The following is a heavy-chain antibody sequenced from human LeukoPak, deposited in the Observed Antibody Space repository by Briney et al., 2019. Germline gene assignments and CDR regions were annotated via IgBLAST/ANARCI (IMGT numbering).Heavy chain of an antibody. CDR1: GFTFSSYA. CDR3: ANPPAVVPAAG. V-gene: IGHV3-23*01. D-gene: IGHD2-2*01. Sequence: PGASLRLSCAASGFTFSSYAMSWVRQAPGKGLEWVSAISGSGGSTYYADSVKGRFTISRDNSKNTLYLQMNSLSAEDTAVYYGANPPAVVPAAGWGQGTLVTVSS. CDR2: ISGSGGST. J-gene: IGHJ4*02.